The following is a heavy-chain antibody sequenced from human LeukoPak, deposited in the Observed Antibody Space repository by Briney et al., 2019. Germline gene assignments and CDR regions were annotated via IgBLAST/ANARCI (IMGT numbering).Heavy chain of an antibody. J-gene: IGHJ4*02. V-gene: IGHV3-7*01. CDR2: IKQDGSEK. CDR3: ARDLSSGWYGL. Sequence: GGSLRLPCAASGFSFSNYWMSWVRQAPGKGLEWVANIKQDGSEKYYVDSVKGRFTISRDNAKNSLYLQMNSLRAEDTAVYYCARDLSSGWYGLWGQGALVTVSS. CDR1: GFSFSNYW. D-gene: IGHD6-19*01.